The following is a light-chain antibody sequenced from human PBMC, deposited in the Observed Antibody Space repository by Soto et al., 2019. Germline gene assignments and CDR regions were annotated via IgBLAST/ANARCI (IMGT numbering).Light chain of an antibody. CDR3: QQGYSSRWT. CDR1: QNIRSY. CDR2: ATS. Sequence: DIQMTQSPSSLSASVGDRVTITCRASQNIRSYLNWYQHKPGKAPQLLIYATSSLQTGVPSRFSASGSGTDFSLVISVLQPEDSATYYCQQGYSSRWTSGRGTKVEI. V-gene: IGKV1-39*01. J-gene: IGKJ1*01.